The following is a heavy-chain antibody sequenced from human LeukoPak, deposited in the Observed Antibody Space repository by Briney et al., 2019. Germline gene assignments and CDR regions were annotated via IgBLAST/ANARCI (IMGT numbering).Heavy chain of an antibody. CDR1: GGSFSGYY. D-gene: IGHD2-15*01. CDR2: INHSGST. J-gene: IGHJ6*03. CDR3: ARSVEGYCRGGSCYYYSYYMDV. Sequence: PSETLSLTCAVYGGSFSGYYWSWIRQSPGKGLDWIGEINHSGSTNYNPSLKSRVTILVDTSKNQFSLKLSSVTAADTAVYYCARSVEGYCRGGSCYYYSYYMDVWGKGTTVTVSS. V-gene: IGHV4-34*01.